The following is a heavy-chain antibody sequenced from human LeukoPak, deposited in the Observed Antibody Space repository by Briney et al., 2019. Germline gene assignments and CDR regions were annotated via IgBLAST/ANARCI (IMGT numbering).Heavy chain of an antibody. D-gene: IGHD2-2*01. CDR1: GGSISSYY. CDR2: IYTSGST. CDR3: ARGPYCSSTSCHAFDI. J-gene: IGHJ3*02. Sequence: SETLSLTCTVSGGSISSYYWSWIRQPPGKGLEWIGRIYTSGSTNYNPSLKSRVTMSVDTSKNQFSLKLSSVTAADTAVYYCARGPYCSSTSCHAFDIWGQGTMVTVSS. V-gene: IGHV4-4*07.